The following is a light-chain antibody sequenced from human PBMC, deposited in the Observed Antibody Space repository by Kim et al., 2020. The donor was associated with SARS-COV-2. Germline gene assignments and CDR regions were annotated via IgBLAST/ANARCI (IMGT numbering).Light chain of an antibody. J-gene: IGLJ3*02. CDR1: SGTIASNS. Sequence: GKTVTVPCTRSSGTIASNSVQGYQQRPGGSPTTVSYVDNRRPSGVPDRFSCSIDSSSNSASLSISGLKTEDEADYYCQSYDNNNRVFGGGTQLTVL. V-gene: IGLV6-57*01. CDR3: QSYDNNNRV. CDR2: VDN.